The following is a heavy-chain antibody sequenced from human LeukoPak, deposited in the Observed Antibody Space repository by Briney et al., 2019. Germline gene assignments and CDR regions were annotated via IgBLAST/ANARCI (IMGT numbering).Heavy chain of an antibody. CDR1: GFTFSGHD. CDR3: ARGYFYGMDV. J-gene: IGHJ6*02. V-gene: IGHV3-13*04. Sequence: RGSLRLSCAASGFTFSGHDMHWVRQATGKGLEWVAAIGTADDTYYPGSVKGRFTISRENAKNSLYLQMNSLRAGDTAVYYCARGYFYGMDVWGQGTTVTVSS. CDR2: IGTADDT.